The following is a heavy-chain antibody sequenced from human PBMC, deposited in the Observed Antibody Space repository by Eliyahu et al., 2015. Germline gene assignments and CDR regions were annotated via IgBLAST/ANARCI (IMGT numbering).Heavy chain of an antibody. Sequence: EVQLVESGGGLIQPGGSLXLSXAASGFTVSSNYMGXVRQAPGKGLEWLSVMYNGGATYYADSVKGRFTISRDNSKNTLYLQMNSLRADDTAVYYCARDLGAYKRAFDYWGQGTLVTVSS. CDR2: MYNGGAT. CDR3: ARDLGAYKRAFDY. V-gene: IGHV3-53*01. CDR1: GFTVSSNY. D-gene: IGHD3-16*01. J-gene: IGHJ4*02.